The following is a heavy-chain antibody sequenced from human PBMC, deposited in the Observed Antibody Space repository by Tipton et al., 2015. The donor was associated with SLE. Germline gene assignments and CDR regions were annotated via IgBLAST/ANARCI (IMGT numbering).Heavy chain of an antibody. J-gene: IGHJ4*02. Sequence: TLSLTCTVSGGSISSYYWSWIRQAPGKGLEWIGSIFHSGSTDYKSSLKSRVTISVDTSKNQFSLKLSSVTATDTAVYYCAREVGSTWTPRFDYWGQGTLVTVSS. V-gene: IGHV4-59*12. CDR2: IFHSGST. CDR3: AREVGSTWTPRFDY. D-gene: IGHD6-13*01. CDR1: GGSISSYY.